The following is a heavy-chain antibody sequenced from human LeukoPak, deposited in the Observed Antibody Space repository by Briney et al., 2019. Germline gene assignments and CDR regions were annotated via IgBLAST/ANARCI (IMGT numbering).Heavy chain of an antibody. CDR1: GGSINSGGYY. Sequence: SQTLSLTCTVSGGSINSGGYYWSWIRQLPGKGLEWLGYIYYSGSTYYNPSLKSRVTISVDTSKNQFSLKLSSVTAADTAVYYCARESLTMARNFDYWGQGTLVTVSS. V-gene: IGHV4-31*03. CDR3: ARESLTMARNFDY. CDR2: IYYSGST. D-gene: IGHD3-10*01. J-gene: IGHJ4*02.